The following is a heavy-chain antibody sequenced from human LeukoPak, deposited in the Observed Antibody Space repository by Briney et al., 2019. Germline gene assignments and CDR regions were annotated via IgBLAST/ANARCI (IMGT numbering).Heavy chain of an antibody. J-gene: IGHJ3*02. D-gene: IGHD2-2*01. CDR1: GASIRSYY. Sequence: PSETLSLTCTVSGASIRSYYWSWIRQPPGKGLEWIGYMDYSGSSKYNPSLKSRVTISGDTSKNQFSLKLSSVTAADTAVYYCARVHCSSTSCYGDDAFDIWGQGTMVTVSS. V-gene: IGHV4-59*01. CDR2: MDYSGSS. CDR3: ARVHCSSTSCYGDDAFDI.